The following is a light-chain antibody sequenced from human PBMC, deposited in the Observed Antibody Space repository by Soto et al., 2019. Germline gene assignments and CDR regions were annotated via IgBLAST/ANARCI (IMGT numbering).Light chain of an antibody. J-gene: IGKJ5*01. CDR1: QSVSNNY. CDR3: RQYGSSPLT. Sequence: EIVLAQSPATLSLSAGERSSLSGRASQSVSNNYLAWYRQKPGQAPWLLIHGASSRVTGIPDRFSGSGSGTDFTLTIPSLEPEDFAVYYCRQYGSSPLTFGPGTRLEIK. CDR2: GAS. V-gene: IGKV3-20*01.